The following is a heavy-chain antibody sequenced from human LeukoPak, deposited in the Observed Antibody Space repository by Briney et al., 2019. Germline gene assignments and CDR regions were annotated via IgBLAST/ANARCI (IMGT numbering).Heavy chain of an antibody. D-gene: IGHD2-2*01. Sequence: GGSLRLSYAASGFTFSSSGMHWVRQAPGKGLVWVAFIRYDASNKYYADSVKGRFTISRDNSKNTLYLQMNSLRAEDTAVYYCAKWGYCSSTSCLGAFEYWGQGTLVTVSS. J-gene: IGHJ4*02. CDR3: AKWGYCSSTSCLGAFEY. CDR1: GFTFSSSG. V-gene: IGHV3-30*02. CDR2: IRYDASNK.